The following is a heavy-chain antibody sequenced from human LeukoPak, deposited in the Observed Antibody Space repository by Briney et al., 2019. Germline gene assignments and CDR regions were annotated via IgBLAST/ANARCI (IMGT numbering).Heavy chain of an antibody. CDR2: ISSSSSTI. V-gene: IGHV3-48*04. CDR3: ARVGWGRFDY. CDR1: GLTFISYS. J-gene: IGHJ4*02. D-gene: IGHD3-16*01. Sequence: GGSLRLPCAASGLTFISYSMNWVRQAPGKGLEWVSYISSSSSTIYYADSVKGRFTISRDNAKNSLYLQMNSLRAEDTAVYYCARVGWGRFDYWGQGTLVTVSS.